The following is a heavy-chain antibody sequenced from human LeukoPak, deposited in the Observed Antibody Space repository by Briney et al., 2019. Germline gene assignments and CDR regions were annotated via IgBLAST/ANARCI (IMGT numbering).Heavy chain of an antibody. CDR3: ARSGWGSSSGWFDP. Sequence: SETLSLTCSVSGGSISSYYWSWIRQPPGKGLEWIGSVYHSGSTNYNPSLKSRVTMSVDTSKNQFSLKLSSVTAADTAVYYCARSGWGSSSGWFDPWGQGTLVTVSS. CDR2: VYHSGST. V-gene: IGHV4-59*12. CDR1: GGSISSYY. J-gene: IGHJ5*02. D-gene: IGHD6-6*01.